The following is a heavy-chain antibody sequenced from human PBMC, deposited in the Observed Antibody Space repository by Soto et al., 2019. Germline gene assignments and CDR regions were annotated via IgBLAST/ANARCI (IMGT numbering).Heavy chain of an antibody. CDR3: ARNYGGYYFDD. V-gene: IGHV4-39*01. CDR2: IYHSGST. CDR1: GSSISSICYY. Sequence: QLQLQESGPGLVKPSETLSLTCTVSGSSISSICYYWGWIRQPPGKGLEWIGTIYHSGSTYYNPSLNTRGPIPVHTSRNQCSLELKSVTAAHTAVYYSARNYGGYYFDDWCQGPRVTVSS. D-gene: IGHD4-17*01. J-gene: IGHJ4*02.